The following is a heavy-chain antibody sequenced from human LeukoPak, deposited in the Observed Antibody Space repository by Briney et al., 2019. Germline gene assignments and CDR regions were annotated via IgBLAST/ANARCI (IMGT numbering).Heavy chain of an antibody. V-gene: IGHV5-51*01. Sequence: GESLKISCKGSGYSFASYWIGWVRQMPGKGLEWMGIIYPGDSDTRYSPSFQGQVTISADKSISTAYLQWSSLKASDTAMYYCATRSSIAAPTGYYYYYMDVWGKGTTVTVSS. CDR3: ATRSSIAAPTGYYYYYMDV. CDR1: GYSFASYW. D-gene: IGHD6-6*01. J-gene: IGHJ6*03. CDR2: IYPGDSDT.